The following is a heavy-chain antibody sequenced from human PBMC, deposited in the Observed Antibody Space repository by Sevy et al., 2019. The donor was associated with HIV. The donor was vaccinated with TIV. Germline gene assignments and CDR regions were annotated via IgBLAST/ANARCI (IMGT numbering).Heavy chain of an antibody. V-gene: IGHV4-38-2*01. CDR3: ARRLIAAPNHFDD. Sequence: SETLSLTCAVSGYSISSGYFWGWIRQPPGKGLEWIANIYHSGSAYYNPSLESRVAMSVDTSKNEFSLRLTSVTTADTAVYYCARRLIAAPNHFDDWGLGTLVTVSS. CDR2: IYHSGSA. CDR1: GYSISSGYF. D-gene: IGHD2-15*01. J-gene: IGHJ4*02.